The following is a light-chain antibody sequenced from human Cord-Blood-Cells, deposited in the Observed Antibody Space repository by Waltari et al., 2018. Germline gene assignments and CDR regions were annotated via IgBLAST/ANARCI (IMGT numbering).Light chain of an antibody. CDR2: DAS. Sequence: EIVLPQSPATLSLSPGERATLSCRASQNVSSYLAWYQQKPGQAPRLLIDDASNRATGIPARFSGSGSGTDFTLTISSLEPEDFAVYYCQQRSNWQFTFGPGTKVDIK. J-gene: IGKJ3*01. V-gene: IGKV3-11*01. CDR1: QNVSSY. CDR3: QQRSNWQFT.